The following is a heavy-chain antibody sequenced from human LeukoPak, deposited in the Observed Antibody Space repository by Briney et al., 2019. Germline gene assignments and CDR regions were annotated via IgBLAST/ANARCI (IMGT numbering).Heavy chain of an antibody. CDR2: INHSGSA. Sequence: SETLSLTCTVSGGSISSYYWSWIRQPPGKGLEWIGEINHSGSANYNPSLKSRVTISVDTSKNQFSLKLSSVTAADTAVYYCARYIPKYYDFWIYGMDVWGQGTTVTVSS. D-gene: IGHD3-3*01. J-gene: IGHJ6*02. CDR3: ARYIPKYYDFWIYGMDV. CDR1: GGSISSYY. V-gene: IGHV4-34*01.